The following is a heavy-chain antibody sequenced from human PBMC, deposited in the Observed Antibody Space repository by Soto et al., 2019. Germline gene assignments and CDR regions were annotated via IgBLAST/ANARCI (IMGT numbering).Heavy chain of an antibody. J-gene: IGHJ4*02. V-gene: IGHV3-15*07. CDR3: TTAGMITFGGVIVMGYYFDY. D-gene: IGHD3-16*02. CDR2: IKSKTDGGTT. Sequence: GGSLRLSCAASGFTFSNAWMNWVRQAPGKGLEWVGCIKSKTDGGTTDYAATVKGRFTISRDDSKNTLYLQMNSLKTEDTAVYYCTTAGMITFGGVIVMGYYFDYWGQGTLVTVSS. CDR1: GFTFSNAW.